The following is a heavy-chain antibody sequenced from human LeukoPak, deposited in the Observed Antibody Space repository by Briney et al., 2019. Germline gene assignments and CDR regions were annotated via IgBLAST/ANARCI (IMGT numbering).Heavy chain of an antibody. CDR3: AREVWGPEY. Sequence: GGSLRLSCAASGLTFSSNWMSWVRQAPGKGLEWVGNIKQDGSEIYYVDSVKGRFTISRDNTKNSVYLQMSSLRAEDTAVYYCAREVWGPEYWGQGTLVTVSS. J-gene: IGHJ4*02. V-gene: IGHV3-7*01. CDR1: GLTFSSNW. CDR2: IKQDGSEI. D-gene: IGHD1-14*01.